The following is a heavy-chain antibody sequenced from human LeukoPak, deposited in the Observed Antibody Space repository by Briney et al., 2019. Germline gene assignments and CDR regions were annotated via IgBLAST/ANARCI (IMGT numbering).Heavy chain of an antibody. J-gene: IGHJ4*02. CDR3: ARVRGYYYGSGSPVGY. V-gene: IGHV3-7*01. D-gene: IGHD3-10*01. CDR2: IKQDGSEK. CDR1: GFTFSSYW. Sequence: GGSQRLSCAASGFTFSSYWMSWVRQAPGKGLEWVANIKQDGSEKYYVDSVKGRFTISRDNAKNSLYLQMNSLRAEDTAVYYCARVRGYYYGSGSPVGYWGQGTLVTVSS.